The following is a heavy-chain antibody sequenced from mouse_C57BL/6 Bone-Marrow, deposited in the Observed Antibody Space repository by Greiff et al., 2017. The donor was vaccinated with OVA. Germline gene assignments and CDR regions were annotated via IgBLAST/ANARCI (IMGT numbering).Heavy chain of an antibody. J-gene: IGHJ3*01. V-gene: IGHV1-59*01. Sequence: VQLQQPGAELVRPGTSVKLSCKASGYTFTSYWMHWVKQRPGQGLEWIGVIDPSDSYTNYNQKFKGKATLTVDTSSSTAYMQLSSLTSEDSAVYYCARDGDYYGSSPFAYWGQGTLVTVSA. CDR2: IDPSDSYT. CDR3: ARDGDYYGSSPFAY. CDR1: GYTFTSYW. D-gene: IGHD1-1*01.